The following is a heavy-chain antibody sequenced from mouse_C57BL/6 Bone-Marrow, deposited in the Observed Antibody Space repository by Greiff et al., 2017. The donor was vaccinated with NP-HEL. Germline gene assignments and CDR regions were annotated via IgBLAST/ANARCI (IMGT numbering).Heavy chain of an antibody. D-gene: IGHD1-1*01. CDR3: TIPSITTGGDYWYFDV. J-gene: IGHJ1*03. V-gene: IGHV14-4*01. Sequence: EVQLQQSGAELVRPGASVKLSCTASGFNIKDDYMHWVKQRPEQGLEWIGWIDPENGDTEYASKFQGKATITADTSSNTAYLQLSSLTSEDTAVYYCTIPSITTGGDYWYFDVWGTGTTVTVSS. CDR1: GFNIKDDY. CDR2: IDPENGDT.